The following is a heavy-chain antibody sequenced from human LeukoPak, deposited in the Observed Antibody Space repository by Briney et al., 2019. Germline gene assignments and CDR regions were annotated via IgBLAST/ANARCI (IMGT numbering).Heavy chain of an antibody. CDR1: GGSISSYY. J-gene: IGHJ6*03. V-gene: IGHV4-4*07. CDR3: ARMYVGSSWSHTTPYYYYYYYMDV. Sequence: TSETLSLSCTVSGGSISSYYWSWIRQPAGKGLEWIGRIYSSGSTNYNPSLKSRVTMSVDTSKNQFSLKLSSVTAADTAVYYCARMYVGSSWSHTTPYYYYYYYMDVWGKGTTVTISS. D-gene: IGHD6-13*01. CDR2: IYSSGST.